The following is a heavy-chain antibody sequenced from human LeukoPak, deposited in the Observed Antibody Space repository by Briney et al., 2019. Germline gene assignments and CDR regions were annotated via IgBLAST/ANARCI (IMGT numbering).Heavy chain of an antibody. CDR2: ISADNGNT. D-gene: IGHD6-6*01. CDR3: ARDTGGVLAARPSVPLYPDYMDV. Sequence: ASVKVSCKASGYTFTSYGISWVRQAPGQGLEWRGWISADNGNTNYAQKLQGRVTMTTDTSTSTAYMELRSLRSDETAVYYCARDTGGVLAARPSVPLYPDYMDVWGKGTTVTVSS. J-gene: IGHJ6*03. V-gene: IGHV1-18*01. CDR1: GYTFTSYG.